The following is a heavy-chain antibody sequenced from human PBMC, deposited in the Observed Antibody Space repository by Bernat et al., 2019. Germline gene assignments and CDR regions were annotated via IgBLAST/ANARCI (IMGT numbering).Heavy chain of an antibody. CDR3: AKDSWQWLVPPWTFDY. CDR1: GFTFSDYG. J-gene: IGHJ4*02. CDR2: VRYDGSNK. V-gene: IGHV3-30*02. Sequence: QVQLVESGGGVVQPGGSLRLSCAASGFTFSDYGMHWVRQAPGKGLEWVAFVRYDGSNKYYADSVKGRFTISRDNSKNTLYLQMNSLRAEDTAVYYCAKDSWQWLVPPWTFDYWGQGTLVTVSS. D-gene: IGHD6-19*01.